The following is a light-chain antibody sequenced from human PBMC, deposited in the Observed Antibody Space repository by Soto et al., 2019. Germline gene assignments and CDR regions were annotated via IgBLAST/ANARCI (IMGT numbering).Light chain of an antibody. CDR1: QSVSSN. J-gene: IGKJ1*01. CDR2: GAS. Sequence: DIVMTQSPATLSVSPGERATLSCRASQSVSSNLAWYQQKPGQAPRLLIYGASTRATGIPARFSGSGSGTEITLTISSLQSEDFAIYFCQQYNNWPPDRTFGQGTKVEIK. V-gene: IGKV3-15*01. CDR3: QQYNNWPPDRT.